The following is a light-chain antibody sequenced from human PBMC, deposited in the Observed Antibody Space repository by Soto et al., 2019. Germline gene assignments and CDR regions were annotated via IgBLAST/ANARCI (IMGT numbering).Light chain of an antibody. CDR1: SSDVGAYNY. CDR2: EVS. V-gene: IGLV2-14*01. Sequence: QSALTQPASVSGSPGQPITISCTGTSSDVGAYNYVSWYQQYPGKAPKLMIYEVSNRPSGVSNRFSGSKSGNTASLTISGLQAEDEADYYCSSFTTTSTYVVGTGTKLTVL. CDR3: SSFTTTSTYV. J-gene: IGLJ1*01.